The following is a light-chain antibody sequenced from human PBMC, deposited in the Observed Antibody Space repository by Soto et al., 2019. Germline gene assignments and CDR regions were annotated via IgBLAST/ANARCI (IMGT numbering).Light chain of an antibody. CDR1: QDISNY. CDR2: DAS. V-gene: IGKV1-33*01. Sequence: DIQMTQSKSSLSASVGYRVTITCQASQDISNYLNWYQQKSGKAPKLLIYDASDLETGVPSRFSGSGSGTDFTFTINSLQPEDIATYYCQQYDNLPLTFGGGSNVDIK. J-gene: IGKJ4*01. CDR3: QQYDNLPLT.